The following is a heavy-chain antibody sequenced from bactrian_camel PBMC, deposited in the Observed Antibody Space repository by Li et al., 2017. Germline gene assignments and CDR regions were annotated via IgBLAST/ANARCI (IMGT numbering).Heavy chain of an antibody. J-gene: IGHJ4*01. Sequence: HVQLVESGGGSVQSGGSLRLSCGTSGDTFSGRCVAWFRQGPGKEREGVAFIDNDGYTSYTDSVKGRFAIFRDNAKNTVYLQLNNLKTEDTAMYYCTLGGVTAGWNDWGQGTQVTVS. CDR1: GDTFSGRC. CDR3: TLGGVTAGWND. V-gene: IGHV3S53*01. CDR2: IDNDGYT. D-gene: IGHD5*01.